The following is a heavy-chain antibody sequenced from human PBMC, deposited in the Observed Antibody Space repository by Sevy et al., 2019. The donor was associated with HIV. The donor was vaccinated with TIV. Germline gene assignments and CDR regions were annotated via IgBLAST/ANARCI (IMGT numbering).Heavy chain of an antibody. Sequence: ASVKVSCKASGYTFTGYYMHWVRQAPGQGLEWMGWINPNSGGTNYAQRFQGRVTMTRDTCISTAYMELSRLRSDDTAVYYCARGLGDSSSSERDYWGQGTLVTVSS. J-gene: IGHJ4*02. CDR3: ARGLGDSSSSERDY. CDR2: INPNSGGT. V-gene: IGHV1-2*02. CDR1: GYTFTGYY. D-gene: IGHD6-6*01.